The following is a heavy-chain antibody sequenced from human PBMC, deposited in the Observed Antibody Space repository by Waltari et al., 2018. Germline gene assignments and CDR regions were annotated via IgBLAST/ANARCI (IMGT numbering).Heavy chain of an antibody. CDR2: IIPIFGTA. Sequence: QVQLVQSGAEVKKPGSSVKVSCKASGGTFSSYAISWVRQAPGQGLEWMGGIIPIFGTANYAQKFQGRVTITADESTSTAYMELSSLRSEDTAVYYCATRGYSGYDQGGMGYWCQGTLVTVSS. CDR3: ATRGYSGYDQGGMGY. J-gene: IGHJ4*02. V-gene: IGHV1-69*12. CDR1: GGTFSSYA. D-gene: IGHD5-12*01.